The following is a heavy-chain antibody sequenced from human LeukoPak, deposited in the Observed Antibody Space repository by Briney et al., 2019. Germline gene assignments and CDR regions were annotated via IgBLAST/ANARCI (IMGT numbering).Heavy chain of an antibody. CDR1: GFTFSSYA. V-gene: IGHV3-30*18. Sequence: PGGSLRLSCAASGFTFSSYAMSWVRQAPGKGLEWVAVISYDGSNKYYADSVKGRFTISRDNSKNTLYLQMNSLRAEDTAVYYCAKVNGVRGDSQERYWGQGTLVTVSS. J-gene: IGHJ4*02. CDR2: ISYDGSNK. D-gene: IGHD3-10*01. CDR3: AKVNGVRGDSQERY.